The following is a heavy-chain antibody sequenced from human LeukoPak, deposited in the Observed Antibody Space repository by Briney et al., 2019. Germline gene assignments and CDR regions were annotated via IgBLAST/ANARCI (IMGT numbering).Heavy chain of an antibody. V-gene: IGHV4-61*02. CDR2: ISSTGST. Sequence: SETLSLTCTVSGGSISSGGHYWSWIRQPAGKGLEYLGRISSTGSTNYNPSLRSRVTISADTSKNHFSLKLTSVTAADTAVYYCARGEGHVRLWGQGTLVTVSS. CDR1: GGSISSGGHY. J-gene: IGHJ4*02. CDR3: ARGEGHVRL.